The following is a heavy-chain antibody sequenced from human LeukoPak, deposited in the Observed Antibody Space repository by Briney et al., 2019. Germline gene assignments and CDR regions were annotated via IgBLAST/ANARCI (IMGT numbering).Heavy chain of an antibody. CDR2: INHSGST. J-gene: IGHJ6*02. V-gene: IGHV4-34*01. Sequence: SETLSLTCVVYGGSFSGYYWSWIRQPPGKGLEWIGEINHSGSTNYNPSLKSRVTISVDTSKNQFSLKLSSVTAADTAVYYCARDIVVVPAAILGADYYGMDVWGQGTTVTVSS. D-gene: IGHD2-2*01. CDR1: GGSFSGYY. CDR3: ARDIVVVPAAILGADYYGMDV.